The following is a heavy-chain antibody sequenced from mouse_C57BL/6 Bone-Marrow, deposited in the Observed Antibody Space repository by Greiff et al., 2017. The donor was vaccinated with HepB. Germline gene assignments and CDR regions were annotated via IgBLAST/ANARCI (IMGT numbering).Heavy chain of an antibody. CDR2: ISNGGGST. D-gene: IGHD2-4*01. CDR1: GFTFSDYY. Sequence: EVQGVESGGGLVQPGGSLKLSCAASGFTFSDYYMYWVRQTPEKRLEWVAYISNGGGSTYYPDTVKGRFTISRDNAKNTLYLQMSRLKSEDTAMYYCATGLTMDYWGQGTSVTVSS. V-gene: IGHV5-12*01. CDR3: ATGLTMDY. J-gene: IGHJ4*01.